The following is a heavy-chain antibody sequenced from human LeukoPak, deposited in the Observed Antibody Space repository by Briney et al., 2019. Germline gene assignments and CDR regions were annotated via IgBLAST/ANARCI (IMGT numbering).Heavy chain of an antibody. J-gene: IGHJ4*02. CDR3: ARGEGGILATPEDY. V-gene: IGHV3-53*01. CDR1: GFTFSSYA. Sequence: PGGSLRLSCAASGFTFSSYAMNWVRQAPGKGLEWVSVIYRGGDTYYADSVKGRFTISRDNSKNTLYLQMNSLRAEDTAVYYCARGEGGILATPEDYWGQGTLVTVSS. D-gene: IGHD1-14*01. CDR2: IYRGGDT.